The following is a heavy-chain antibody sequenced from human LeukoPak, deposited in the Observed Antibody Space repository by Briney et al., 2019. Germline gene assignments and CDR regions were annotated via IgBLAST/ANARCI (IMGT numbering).Heavy chain of an antibody. Sequence: GASVKVSCKASGYTFTSYDINWVRQATGQGLEWMGWMNPNSGNTGYAQKFQGRVTMTRNTSISTAYMELSSLRSEDTAVYYCARALSRREWLLEYLGYWGQGTLVTVSS. V-gene: IGHV1-8*01. CDR1: GYTFTSYD. J-gene: IGHJ4*02. CDR2: MNPNSGNT. CDR3: ARALSRREWLLEYLGY. D-gene: IGHD3-3*01.